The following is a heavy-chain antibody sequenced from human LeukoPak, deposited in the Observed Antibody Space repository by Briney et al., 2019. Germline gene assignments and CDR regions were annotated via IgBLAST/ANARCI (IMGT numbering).Heavy chain of an antibody. Sequence: ASVKVSCKASGYTFTRYDINWVRQATGQGLEWMGWMNPNSGDTGYAQNFQGRVTMTRDTSINTAYMELSSLRSEDTAVYYCARTPRNGYIEGYWGQGTLVTVSS. J-gene: IGHJ4*02. CDR1: GYTFTRYD. CDR2: MNPNSGDT. CDR3: ARTPRNGYIEGY. V-gene: IGHV1-8*01. D-gene: IGHD5-24*01.